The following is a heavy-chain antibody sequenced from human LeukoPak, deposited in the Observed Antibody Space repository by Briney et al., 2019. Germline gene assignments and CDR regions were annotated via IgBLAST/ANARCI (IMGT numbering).Heavy chain of an antibody. D-gene: IGHD4-17*01. CDR3: ARSHPDYGDYGY. Sequence: SLRLSCXASGFTFSSYIMNWVRQAPGKGLEWVAYISSSSSTIYYADSVKGLFTISRDNAKNSLYLQMNSLRAEDTAVYYCARSHPDYGDYGYWGQGTLVTVSS. CDR1: GFTFSSYI. V-gene: IGHV3-48*01. J-gene: IGHJ4*02. CDR2: ISSSSSTI.